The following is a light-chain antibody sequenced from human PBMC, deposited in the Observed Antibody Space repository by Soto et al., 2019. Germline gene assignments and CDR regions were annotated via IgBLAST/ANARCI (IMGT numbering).Light chain of an antibody. Sequence: QSVLTQPPSVSGAPGQRVTISCTGSSSNIGAGYPVHWYHQLPGTAPKFLVSGNDNRPSGVPDRLSASKSGTSGSLAITGLQAEDEGHYYCQSYDRGLTAYVFGTGTKLTVL. CDR1: SSNIGAGYP. V-gene: IGLV1-40*01. CDR3: QSYDRGLTAYV. CDR2: GND. J-gene: IGLJ1*01.